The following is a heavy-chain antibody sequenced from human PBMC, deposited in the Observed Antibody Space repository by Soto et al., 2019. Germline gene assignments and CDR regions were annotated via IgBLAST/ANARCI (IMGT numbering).Heavy chain of an antibody. CDR1: GYRFTSYW. Sequence: GESLKISCKGSGYRFTSYWIGWVRQMPGKGLEWMGISYPGDSDTRYSPSFEGQVTISGDRSISTAYLHWSSLKASDTAMYYCARRDYYPSGSYDSSDAFDIWVQGTMVTVSS. CDR3: ARRDYYPSGSYDSSDAFDI. D-gene: IGHD3-10*01. J-gene: IGHJ3*02. V-gene: IGHV5-51*01. CDR2: SYPGDSDT.